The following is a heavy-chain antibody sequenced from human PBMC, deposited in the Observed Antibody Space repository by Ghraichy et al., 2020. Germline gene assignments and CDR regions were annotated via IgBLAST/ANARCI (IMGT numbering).Heavy chain of an antibody. CDR3: AREQQLVPGVFDY. V-gene: IGHV4-31*03. CDR1: GGSISSGGYY. J-gene: IGHJ4*02. Sequence: SETLSLTCTVSGGSISSGGYYWSWIRQHPGKGLEWIGYIYYSGSTYYNPSLKSRVTISVDTSKNQFSLKLSSVTAADTAVYYCAREQQLVPGVFDYWGQGTLVTVSS. D-gene: IGHD6-13*01. CDR2: IYYSGST.